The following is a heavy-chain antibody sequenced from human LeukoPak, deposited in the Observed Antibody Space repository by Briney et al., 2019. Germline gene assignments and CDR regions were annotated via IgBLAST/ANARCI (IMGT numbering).Heavy chain of an antibody. Sequence: GGSLRLSCAASGFTFSSYSMNWVRHAPGKGLEWVSSISSSSSYIYYADSVKGRFTISRDNAKNSLYLQMNSLRAEDTAVYYCARDPDGSSGLDYWGQGTLVTVSS. CDR3: ARDPDGSSGLDY. J-gene: IGHJ4*02. CDR2: ISSSSSYI. CDR1: GFTFSSYS. D-gene: IGHD6-19*01. V-gene: IGHV3-21*01.